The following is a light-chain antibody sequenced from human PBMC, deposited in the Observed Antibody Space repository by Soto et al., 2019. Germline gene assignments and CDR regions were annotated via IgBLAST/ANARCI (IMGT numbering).Light chain of an antibody. CDR1: SSDVSGYNY. CDR3: SSYTSSSTLVV. CDR2: DVS. J-gene: IGLJ1*01. Sequence: QSALTQPASVSGSPGQSITISCTGTSSDVSGYNYVSWYQHHPGKAPKLMIYDVSNRPSGVSNRFSGSKSGNTASLTISGLQAEDEADYYCSSYTSSSTLVVFGTGTKLTVL. V-gene: IGLV2-14*03.